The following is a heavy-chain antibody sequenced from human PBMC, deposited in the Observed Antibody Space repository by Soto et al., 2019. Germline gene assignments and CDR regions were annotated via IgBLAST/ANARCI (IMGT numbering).Heavy chain of an antibody. CDR1: GGSFSGYY. CDR2: INHSGST. CDR3: ARAITMVRGVMKTLYYFDY. V-gene: IGHV4-34*01. D-gene: IGHD3-10*01. Sequence: SETLSLTCAVYGGSFSGYYWSWIRQPPGKGLEWIGEINHSGSTNYNPSLKSRVTISVDTSKNQFSLKLSSVTAADTAVYYCARAITMVRGVMKTLYYFDYWGQGTLVTVSS. J-gene: IGHJ4*02.